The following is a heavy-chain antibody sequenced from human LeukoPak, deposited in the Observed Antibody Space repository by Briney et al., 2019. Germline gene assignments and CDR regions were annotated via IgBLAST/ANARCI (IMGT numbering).Heavy chain of an antibody. CDR3: ARVMIPGATRLLFDY. CDR1: GYTFTSYD. CDR2: INPSGGST. Sequence: ASVKVSCKASGYTFTSYDMHWVRQAPGQGLEWMGIINPSGGSTSYAQKFQGRVTMTRDTSTSTVYMELSSLRSEDTAVYYCARVMIPGATRLLFDYWGQGTLVTVSS. D-gene: IGHD1-26*01. J-gene: IGHJ4*02. V-gene: IGHV1-46*01.